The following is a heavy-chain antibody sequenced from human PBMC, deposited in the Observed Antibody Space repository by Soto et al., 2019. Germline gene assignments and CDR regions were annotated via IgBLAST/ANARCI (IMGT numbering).Heavy chain of an antibody. Sequence: ASVKVSCKASGYTFTGYYMHWVRQAPGQGLEWMGWINPNSGGTNYAQKFQGWVTMTRDTSISTAYMELSRLRSDDTAVYYCARAHSSGYFPSRYGMDVWGQGTTVTVYS. CDR3: ARAHSSGYFPSRYGMDV. V-gene: IGHV1-2*04. D-gene: IGHD3-22*01. CDR1: GYTFTGYY. CDR2: INPNSGGT. J-gene: IGHJ6*02.